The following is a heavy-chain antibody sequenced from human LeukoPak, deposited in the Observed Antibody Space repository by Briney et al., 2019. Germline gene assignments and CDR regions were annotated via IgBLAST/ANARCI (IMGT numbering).Heavy chain of an antibody. CDR2: ISGGGGST. Sequence: GGSLRLSCEVSGFTFSSYAMSWVRQAPGKGLAWVSAISGGGGSTSYADSVKGRFTISRDNSKNTLYLQMSSLRAEDTAVYYCAKDRDSGSYCDYWGQGTLVTVSS. D-gene: IGHD1-26*01. CDR3: AKDRDSGSYCDY. J-gene: IGHJ4*02. CDR1: GFTFSSYA. V-gene: IGHV3-23*01.